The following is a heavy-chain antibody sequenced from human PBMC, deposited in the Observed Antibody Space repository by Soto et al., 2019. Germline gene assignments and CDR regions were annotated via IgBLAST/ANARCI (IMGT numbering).Heavy chain of an antibody. D-gene: IGHD3-10*01. V-gene: IGHV3-23*01. J-gene: IGHJ6*03. Sequence: EVQLLESGGGLVQPGGSLRLSCAASGFTFSSYAMSWVRQAPGKGLEWVSAISGSGGSTYYADSVKGRFTISRDNSKDTLYLQMNSLRAEDTAVYYCAKGGSIRYYYYYYMDVWGNGTTVTVSS. CDR2: ISGSGGST. CDR1: GFTFSSYA. CDR3: AKGGSIRYYYYYYMDV.